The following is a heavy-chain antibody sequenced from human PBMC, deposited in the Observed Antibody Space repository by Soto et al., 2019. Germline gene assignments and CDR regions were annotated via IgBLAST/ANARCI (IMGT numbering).Heavy chain of an antibody. CDR1: GGSITSYY. CDR3: FDY. D-gene: IGHD4-17*01. CDR2: IYYSGTT. V-gene: IGHV4-59*08. J-gene: IGHJ4*02. Sequence: PSETLSLTCTVSGGSITSYYWSWIRQPPGKGLEWIGYIYYSGTTNYNPSLKSRLTISVDPSKKQLSLKLSSVTAADTYGRDYFDYWGQGTLVTVSS.